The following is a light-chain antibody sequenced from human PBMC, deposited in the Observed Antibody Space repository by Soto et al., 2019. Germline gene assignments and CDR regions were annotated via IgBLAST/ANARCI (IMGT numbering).Light chain of an antibody. J-gene: IGKJ1*01. CDR3: QQYGSSPPT. V-gene: IGKV3-20*01. CDR2: GAS. CDR1: QSVSSNY. Sequence: EIVLTQSPGTLSLSPGERATLSCRASQSVSSNYLAWYQRKPGQAPRLLIYGASSRATGIPDRFSGSGSGTDFTLTITRLEPEDFAVYYCQQYGSSPPTFGQGTKVELK.